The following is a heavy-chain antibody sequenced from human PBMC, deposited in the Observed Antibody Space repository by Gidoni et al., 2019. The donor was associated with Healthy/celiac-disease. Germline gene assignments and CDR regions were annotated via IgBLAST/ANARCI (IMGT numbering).Heavy chain of an antibody. CDR3: ARDPGYSYGPFDY. Sequence: QVQLVESGGGVVQPGRSLRLSCAASGFTFSSYAMHWVRQAPVKGLEWVSVISYDGSNKYYADALKGRFTISRDKSKNTLYLQMNSLRAEDTAVYYCARDPGYSYGPFDYWGQGTLVTVSS. CDR1: GFTFSSYA. J-gene: IGHJ4*02. D-gene: IGHD5-18*01. V-gene: IGHV3-30-3*01. CDR2: ISYDGSNK.